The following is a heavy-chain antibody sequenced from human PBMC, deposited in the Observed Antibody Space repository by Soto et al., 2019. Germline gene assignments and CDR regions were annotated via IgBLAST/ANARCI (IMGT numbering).Heavy chain of an antibody. D-gene: IGHD3-10*01. CDR1: GFTFSSYG. CDR2: TSDDGSNK. V-gene: IGHV3-30*18. CDR3: AKDLFPSMMDRNGLGYYYGIAV. J-gene: IGHJ6*02. Sequence: QVQLVESGGGVVQPGRSLRLSCAASGFTFSSYGMHWVRQAPGKGLEWGAVTSDDGSNKYYADSVKGRFTISRDNSKNTLYLQMNSLRAEDTAVYYCAKDLFPSMMDRNGLGYYYGIAVWGQGTTVTVSS.